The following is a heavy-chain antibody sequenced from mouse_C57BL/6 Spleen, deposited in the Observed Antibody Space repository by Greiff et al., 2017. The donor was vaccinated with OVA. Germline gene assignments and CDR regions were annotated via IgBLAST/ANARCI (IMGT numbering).Heavy chain of an antibody. CDR3: ARGFITTVVAPGY. CDR1: GYTFTSYW. V-gene: IGHV1-52*01. J-gene: IGHJ2*01. Sequence: VQLQQPGAELVRPGSSVKLSCKASGYTFTSYWMHWVKQRPIQGLEWIGNIDPSDSETHYNQKFKDKATLTVDKSSSTAYMQLSSLTSEDSAVYYCARGFITTVVAPGYWGQGTTLTVSS. D-gene: IGHD1-1*01. CDR2: IDPSDSET.